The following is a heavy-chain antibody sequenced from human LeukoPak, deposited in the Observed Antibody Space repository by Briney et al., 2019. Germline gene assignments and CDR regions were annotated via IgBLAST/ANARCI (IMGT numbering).Heavy chain of an antibody. D-gene: IGHD2-21*02. CDR3: TRAYCGGDCYFQH. CDR2: IRSKAYGGTT. CDR1: GFTFCDYA. V-gene: IGHV3-49*04. J-gene: IGHJ1*01. Sequence: GRSLRLSCTASGFTFCDYAMSWARQAPGKGLEWVVFIRSKAYGGTTEYAASVKGRFTISRDDSKSIAYLQMNSLNTEDTAVYYCTRAYCGGDCYFQHWGQGTLVTVSS.